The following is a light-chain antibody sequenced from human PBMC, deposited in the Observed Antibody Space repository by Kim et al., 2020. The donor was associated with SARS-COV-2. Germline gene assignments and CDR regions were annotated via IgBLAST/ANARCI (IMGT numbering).Light chain of an antibody. CDR3: QSYDSRLSGWV. V-gene: IGLV1-40*01. CDR2: ADT. Sequence: GVTIAGTGSSSNIGAGYDVHWYQQLPGRAPKLLIFADTRRPSGVPDRLSGSKSGTSASLAITGLQAEDEADYYCQSYDSRLSGWVFGGGTQLTVL. CDR1: SSNIGAGYD. J-gene: IGLJ3*02.